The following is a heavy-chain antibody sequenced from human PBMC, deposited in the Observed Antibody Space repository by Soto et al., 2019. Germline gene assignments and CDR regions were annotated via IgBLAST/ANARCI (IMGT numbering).Heavy chain of an antibody. CDR2: IYYSGNT. Sequence: QVQLQESGPGLVKPSETLSLTCTVSGGSVSSANYYWGWIRQPPGKGLEWIGSIYYSGNTNYNPSLNSRVTISVDTSKNQFSLRLSSVTAADTAVYYCARGSGSYYHVYYFDYWGQGTLVTVSS. V-gene: IGHV4-61*01. CDR3: ARGSGSYYHVYYFDY. D-gene: IGHD1-26*01. CDR1: GGSVSSANYY. J-gene: IGHJ4*02.